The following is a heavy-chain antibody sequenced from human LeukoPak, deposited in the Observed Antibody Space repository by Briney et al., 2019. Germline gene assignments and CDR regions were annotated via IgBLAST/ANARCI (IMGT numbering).Heavy chain of an antibody. CDR1: GFTFSSYW. V-gene: IGHV3-7*01. Sequence: GGSLRLSCAASGFTFSSYWMSWVRQAPGKGLEWVANIKQDGSERYYVDSVKGRFTISRDNAKNSLYLQMNSLRAEDTAVYYCARGSVAQVLDYWGQGTLVTVSS. D-gene: IGHD6-19*01. CDR3: ARGSVAQVLDY. CDR2: IKQDGSER. J-gene: IGHJ4*02.